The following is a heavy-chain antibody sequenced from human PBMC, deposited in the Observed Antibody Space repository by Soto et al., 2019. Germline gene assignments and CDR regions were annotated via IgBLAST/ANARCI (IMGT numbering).Heavy chain of an antibody. D-gene: IGHD6-19*01. Sequence: GGSLRLSCAASGFTFSSYAMHWVRQAPGKGLEWVAVISYDGSNKYYADSVKGRFTISRDNSKNTLYLQMNSLRAEDTAVYYCARDISVEQWLVNYYYGMDVWGQGTTVTVSS. V-gene: IGHV3-30-3*01. CDR3: ARDISVEQWLVNYYYGMDV. CDR2: ISYDGSNK. CDR1: GFTFSSYA. J-gene: IGHJ6*02.